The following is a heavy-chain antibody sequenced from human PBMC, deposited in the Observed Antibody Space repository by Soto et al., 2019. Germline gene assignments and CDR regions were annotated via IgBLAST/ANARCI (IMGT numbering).Heavy chain of an antibody. CDR1: GVSVSTNTQY. J-gene: IGHJ4*02. CDR3: ATTRGLAVGGSFDY. CDR2: FYDGNT. Sequence: LSETLSLTCTVSGVSVSTNTQYWAWIRQPPGKGLEWVGTFYDGNTYHNPSLRSRITIAVDTSKNQFSLKLNSVAAADTAFYYCATTRGLAVGGSFDYWGQGMLVNVSS. V-gene: IGHV4-39*01. D-gene: IGHD3-10*01.